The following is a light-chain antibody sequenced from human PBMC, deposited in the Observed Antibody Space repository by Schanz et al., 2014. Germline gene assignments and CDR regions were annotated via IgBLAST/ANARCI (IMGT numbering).Light chain of an antibody. V-gene: IGKV3-20*01. Sequence: EVVLTQSPGTLSVSPGERATLSCRASQSVSNRYLAWYQQKPGQAPRLLIYGASSRATGIPDRFSGSGSGTDFTLTISRLEPDDFAVYYCQQYGTSITFGQGTRLDIK. CDR1: QSVSNRY. J-gene: IGKJ5*01. CDR2: GAS. CDR3: QQYGTSIT.